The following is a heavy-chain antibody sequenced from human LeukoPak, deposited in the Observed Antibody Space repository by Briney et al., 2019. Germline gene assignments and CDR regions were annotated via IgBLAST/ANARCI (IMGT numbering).Heavy chain of an antibody. CDR2: INAGNGNT. CDR3: ARDGPREGSGIVGPHGSGDY. CDR1: GYTFTSYA. V-gene: IGHV1-3*03. J-gene: IGHJ4*02. D-gene: IGHD1-26*01. Sequence: WASVKVSCKASGYTFTSYAMHWVRQAPGQRLEWMGWINAGNGNTKYSQEFQGRVTITRDKSTSTAYMELSSLRSEDTAVYYCARDGPREGSGIVGPHGSGDYWGQGTLVTVSS.